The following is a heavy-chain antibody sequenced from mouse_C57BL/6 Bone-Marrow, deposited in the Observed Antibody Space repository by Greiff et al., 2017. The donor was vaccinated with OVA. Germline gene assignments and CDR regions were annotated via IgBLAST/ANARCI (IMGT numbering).Heavy chain of an antibody. CDR1: GYAFTNYL. V-gene: IGHV1-54*01. D-gene: IGHD1-1*01. CDR2: INPGSGGT. Sequence: VQRVESGAELVRPGTSVKVSCKASGYAFTNYLIEWVKQRPGQGLEWIGVINPGSGGTNYNEKFKGKATLTADKSSSTAYMQLSSLTSEDSAVYFCLYYGSSYSYWGQGTTLTVSS. J-gene: IGHJ2*01. CDR3: LYYGSSYSY.